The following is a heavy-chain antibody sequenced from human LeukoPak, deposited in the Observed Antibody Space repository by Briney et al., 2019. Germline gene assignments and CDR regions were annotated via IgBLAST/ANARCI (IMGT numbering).Heavy chain of an antibody. Sequence: GGSLRLSCAASGFTFSSYAMHWVRQAPGKGLEWVAVISYDGSNKYYADSVKGRFTISRDNSKNTLYPQMNSLRAEDTAVYYCARGEDIVVVVAGYYFDYWGQGTLVTVSS. J-gene: IGHJ4*02. CDR3: ARGEDIVVVVAGYYFDY. CDR2: ISYDGSNK. D-gene: IGHD2-15*01. CDR1: GFTFSSYA. V-gene: IGHV3-30-3*01.